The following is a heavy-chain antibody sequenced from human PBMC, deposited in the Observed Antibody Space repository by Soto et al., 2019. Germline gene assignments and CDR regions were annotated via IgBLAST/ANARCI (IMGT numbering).Heavy chain of an antibody. V-gene: IGHV3-23*01. CDR3: AKSTAAATLNWFDH. Sequence: GGSLRLSCAASGFNFKNYGVNWVRQAPGKGLEWVAGISGSGDSTYYGDSVKGRFTISRDNSLHTVYLQMDGLRADDTAIYYCAKSTAAATLNWFDHWGQGSLVTVSS. J-gene: IGHJ5*02. D-gene: IGHD2-2*01. CDR1: GFNFKNYG. CDR2: ISGSGDST.